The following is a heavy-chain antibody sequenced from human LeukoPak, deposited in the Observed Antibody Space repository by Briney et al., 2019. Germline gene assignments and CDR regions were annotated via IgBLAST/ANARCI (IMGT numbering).Heavy chain of an antibody. V-gene: IGHV4-61*02. CDR1: GVSISSDNYY. CDR3: ARGVVIAPQTFDY. D-gene: IGHD2-21*01. J-gene: IGHJ4*02. Sequence: ASQTLSLTCTVSGVSISSDNYYWNWIRQPAGKGLEWIGRIYSSGSTDYNPSLKSRVTISRDTSKNQFSLKLSSVTAADTAVYYCARGVVIAPQTFDYWGQGTLVTVSS. CDR2: IYSSGST.